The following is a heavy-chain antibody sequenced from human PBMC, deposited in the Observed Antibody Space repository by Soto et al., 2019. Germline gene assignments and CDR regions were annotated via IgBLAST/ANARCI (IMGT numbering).Heavy chain of an antibody. Sequence: SVKVSCKASGGTFSSYAISWVRQAPGQGLEWMGGIIPIFGTANYAQKFQGRVTITADESTSTAYMELSSLRSEDTAVYYCARRDLGIAAATGAFDIWGQGXMVTV. CDR2: IIPIFGTA. J-gene: IGHJ3*02. D-gene: IGHD6-13*01. V-gene: IGHV1-69*13. CDR1: GGTFSSYA. CDR3: ARRDLGIAAATGAFDI.